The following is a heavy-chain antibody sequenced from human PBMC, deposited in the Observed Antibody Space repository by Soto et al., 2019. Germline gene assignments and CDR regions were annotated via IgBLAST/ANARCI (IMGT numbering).Heavy chain of an antibody. J-gene: IGHJ4*02. CDR2: IYDAGTT. CDR1: CASVSRIGFH. CDR3: ARRGSGHTFDY. V-gene: IGHV4-39*01. Sequence: QVQLQESGPGLVKPSETLSLTCAVSCASVSRIGFHWGWIRQPPVQGLERIGSIYDAGTTFYNPSLKSRVTIPADTSTHHFSLRLTSVTAADTAVYYCARRGSGHTFDYWGQGTLVTVSS. D-gene: IGHD3-10*01.